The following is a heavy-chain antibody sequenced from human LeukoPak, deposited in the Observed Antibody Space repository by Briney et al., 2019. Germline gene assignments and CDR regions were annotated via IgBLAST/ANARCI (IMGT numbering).Heavy chain of an antibody. CDR3: ARKVPNDSSGYYYRGQFDP. CDR2: IIPIFGTA. J-gene: IGHJ5*02. D-gene: IGHD3-22*01. CDR1: GGTFSSYA. Sequence: ASVKVSCKASGGTFSSYAIGWVRQAPGQGLEWMGGIIPIFGTANYAQKFQGRVTITADKSTSTAYMELSSLRSEDTAVYYCARKVPNDSSGYYYRGQFDPWGQGTLVTVSS. V-gene: IGHV1-69*06.